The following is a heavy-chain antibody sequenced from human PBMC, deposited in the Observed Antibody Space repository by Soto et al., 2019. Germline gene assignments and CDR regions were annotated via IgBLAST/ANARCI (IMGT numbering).Heavy chain of an antibody. J-gene: IGHJ4*02. CDR2: IGASGAGT. D-gene: IGHD1-26*01. CDR1: GFTFSNYA. CDR3: ALRKTGSYFDY. Sequence: PXGSLRLSCSGAGFTFSNYAMSWVRQAPGTGLEWVSGIGASGAGTYYADSVKGRFTISRDNSKNTLHLQMNSLRAEDTAVYYCALRKTGSYFDYWGQGTLVTVSS. V-gene: IGHV3-23*01.